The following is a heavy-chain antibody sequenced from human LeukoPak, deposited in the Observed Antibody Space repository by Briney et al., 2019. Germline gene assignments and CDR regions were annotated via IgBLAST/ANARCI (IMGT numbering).Heavy chain of an antibody. CDR3: ARERRGYDFWSGYYDAFDI. J-gene: IGHJ3*02. D-gene: IGHD3-3*01. CDR1: GYSFTSYG. Sequence: ASVKVSCKASGYSFTSYGISWVRQAPGQGLEWMGWISAYNGNTNYAQKLQGRVTMTTAKSTSTAYMELRCLRSDDTAVYYCARERRGYDFWSGYYDAFDIWGQGTMVTVSS. CDR2: ISAYNGNT. V-gene: IGHV1-18*01.